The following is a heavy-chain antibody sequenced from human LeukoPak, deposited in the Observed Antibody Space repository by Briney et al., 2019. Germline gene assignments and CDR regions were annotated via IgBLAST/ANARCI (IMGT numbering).Heavy chain of an antibody. D-gene: IGHD3-22*01. J-gene: IGHJ4*02. CDR2: ISYDGSNK. V-gene: IGHV3-30-3*01. Sequence: GRSLRLSCAASGFTFSSYAMHWVRQAPGKGLEWVSVISYDGSNKYYADSVKGQFTISRDKSKNTLYLQMHSLRAEDTAVYYCARDPYDSSGFDYWGQGTLVTVSS. CDR1: GFTFSSYA. CDR3: ARDPYDSSGFDY.